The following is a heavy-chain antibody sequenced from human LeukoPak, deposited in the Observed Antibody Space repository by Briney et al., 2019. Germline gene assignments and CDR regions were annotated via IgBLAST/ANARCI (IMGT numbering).Heavy chain of an antibody. V-gene: IGHV3-11*06. CDR1: GFTFSDYY. Sequence: GGSLRLSCAASGFTFSDYYMSWIRQAPGKGLEWVSSIISSSRYTNYADSVKGRFTISRDNAKNSLYLQMNSLRAEDTAVYYCARDWYYYGSGSYYTSLYNWFDPWGQGTLVTVSS. CDR2: IISSSRYT. J-gene: IGHJ5*02. D-gene: IGHD3-10*01. CDR3: ARDWYYYGSGSYYTSLYNWFDP.